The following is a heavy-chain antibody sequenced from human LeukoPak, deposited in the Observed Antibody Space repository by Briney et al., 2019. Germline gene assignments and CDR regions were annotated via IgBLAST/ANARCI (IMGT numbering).Heavy chain of an antibody. V-gene: IGHV1-18*01. CDR2: ISAYNGNT. Sequence: GASVKVSCKASGDTFTSYGISWVRQAPGQGLEWMGWISAYNGNTNYAQKLQGRVTMTADTSTSTAYMELRSLRSDDTAVYYCARDLYCTNGVCALEDWGQGTLVTVSS. CDR1: GDTFTSYG. J-gene: IGHJ4*02. D-gene: IGHD2-8*01. CDR3: ARDLYCTNGVCALED.